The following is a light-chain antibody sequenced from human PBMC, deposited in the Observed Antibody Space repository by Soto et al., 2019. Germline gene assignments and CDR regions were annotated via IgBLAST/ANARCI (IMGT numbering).Light chain of an antibody. CDR2: YAS. Sequence: EIMMTQSPATLSVSPGERATLSCRASQSVGNTLAWYQQKPGQAPRLLIYYASTRATGIPDRFSGSRSGTEFTLTISSLQSEDFALYYCQQYKGWPHITFGQGIRLEIK. CDR3: QQYKGWPHIT. CDR1: QSVGNT. V-gene: IGKV3-15*01. J-gene: IGKJ5*01.